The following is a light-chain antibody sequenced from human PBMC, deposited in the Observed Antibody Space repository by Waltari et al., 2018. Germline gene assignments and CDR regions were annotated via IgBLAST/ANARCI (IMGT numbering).Light chain of an antibody. CDR1: QTVRSF. CDR3: LQRSNWPYT. CDR2: DAS. V-gene: IGKV3-11*01. J-gene: IGKJ2*01. Sequence: EIVLTQSPATLSLSPGERATLSCRASQTVRSFLAWYQQKPGQAPRLLIFDASSRAPGIPAKFRGSGSGTDFTLTVSHLEPEDFAVYYCLQRSNWPYTFGQGTRVEIK.